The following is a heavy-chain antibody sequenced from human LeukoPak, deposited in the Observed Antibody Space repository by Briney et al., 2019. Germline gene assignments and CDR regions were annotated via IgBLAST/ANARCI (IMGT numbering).Heavy chain of an antibody. CDR3: ARRGSVPAAMPYDY. CDR1: GGSFSGYY. D-gene: IGHD2-2*01. Sequence: SETLSLTCAVYGGSFSGYYWSWIRQPPGKGLEWIGEINHSGSINYNPSLKSRVTISVDTSKNQFSLKLSSVTAADTAVYYCARRGSVPAAMPYDYWGQGTPVTVSS. V-gene: IGHV4-34*01. CDR2: INHSGSI. J-gene: IGHJ4*02.